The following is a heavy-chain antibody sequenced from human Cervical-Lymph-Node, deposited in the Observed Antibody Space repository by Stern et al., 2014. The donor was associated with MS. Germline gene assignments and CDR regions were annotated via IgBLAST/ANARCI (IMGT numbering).Heavy chain of an antibody. CDR1: GFAFSTYG. J-gene: IGHJ4*02. V-gene: IGHV3-30*03. CDR3: ARGSDWYPLDY. Sequence: VQLVESGGGVVQPGRSLRLSCSPSGFAFSTYGMHWVRQAPGKWLAWVALISFDGAKTYYADSVKGRFTISRDNPKNTLYLQMKSLRGEDTAVYYCARGSDWYPLDYWGQGTLVTVSS. CDR2: ISFDGAKT. D-gene: IGHD6-19*01.